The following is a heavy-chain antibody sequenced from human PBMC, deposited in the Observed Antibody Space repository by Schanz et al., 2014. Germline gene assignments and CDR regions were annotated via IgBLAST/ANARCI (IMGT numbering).Heavy chain of an antibody. Sequence: QVQLVQSEAEVKKPGSSVKVSCKASGGTFSSDTFSWVRQARGQGLEWVGRFIPILDVGNYAQQFQGRVTFTADKSTSTAYMELSSLRYEDTALYYCARGGYSSGWYDRDIAHFDYWGQGTLVTVSS. V-gene: IGHV1-69*02. CDR3: ARGGYSSGWYDRDIAHFDY. D-gene: IGHD6-19*01. CDR1: GGTFSSDT. J-gene: IGHJ4*02. CDR2: FIPILDVG.